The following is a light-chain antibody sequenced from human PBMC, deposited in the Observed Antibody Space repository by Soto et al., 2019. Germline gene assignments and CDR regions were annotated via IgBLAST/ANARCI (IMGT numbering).Light chain of an antibody. V-gene: IGKV1-39*01. Sequence: DIQMTQSPSSLSASVGDRVTITCRASQSISSYLNWYQQKPGKAPKLLIYAASSLQSVVPSRFSGSGSATDFTLTISSLQPEDFATYYCQQSYSTPRTFGGGTKVEIK. CDR2: AAS. J-gene: IGKJ4*01. CDR3: QQSYSTPRT. CDR1: QSISSY.